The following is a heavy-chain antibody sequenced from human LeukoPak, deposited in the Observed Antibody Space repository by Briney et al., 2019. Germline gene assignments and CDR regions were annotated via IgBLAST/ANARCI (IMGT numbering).Heavy chain of an antibody. V-gene: IGHV3-30*02. CDR2: IRYDGSNK. J-gene: IGHJ1*01. D-gene: IGHD2-2*01. CDR3: ATETYCSSTSCRSQYFQH. CDR1: GFTFSSYG. Sequence: GGSLRLSCAASGFTFSSYGMHWVRQAPGKGLEWVAFIRYDGSNKYYADSVKGRFTISRDNSKNTLYLQMNSLRAEDTAVYYCATETYCSSTSCRSQYFQHWGQGTLVTVSS.